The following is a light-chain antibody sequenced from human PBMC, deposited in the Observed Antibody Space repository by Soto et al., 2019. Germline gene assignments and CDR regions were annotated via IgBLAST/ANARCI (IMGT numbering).Light chain of an antibody. V-gene: IGKV3-20*01. CDR3: QQYGSSPPSST. CDR1: QSVSSSY. Sequence: EIVLTQSPGTLSLSPGERATLSCRASQSVSSSYLAWYRQKPGQAPRLLIYGASSRATGIPDRFSGSGSGTDFTLTISRLEPEDFAVYYCQQYGSSPPSSTFGQGTRLEIK. CDR2: GAS. J-gene: IGKJ5*01.